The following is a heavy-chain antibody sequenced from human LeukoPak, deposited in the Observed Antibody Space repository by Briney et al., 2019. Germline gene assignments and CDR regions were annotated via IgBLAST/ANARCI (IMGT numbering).Heavy chain of an antibody. J-gene: IGHJ4*02. Sequence: GGALRLSRAPSGFTLSSYSMNRVRQAPGTGREWVSSISSSSSYIYYADSVKGRFTISRDNAKNSLYLQMNSLRAEDTAVYYCARDFVATGSDFDDWGQGTLVTVSS. CDR1: GFTLSSYS. CDR2: ISSSSSYI. D-gene: IGHD5-12*01. V-gene: IGHV3-21*01. CDR3: ARDFVATGSDFDD.